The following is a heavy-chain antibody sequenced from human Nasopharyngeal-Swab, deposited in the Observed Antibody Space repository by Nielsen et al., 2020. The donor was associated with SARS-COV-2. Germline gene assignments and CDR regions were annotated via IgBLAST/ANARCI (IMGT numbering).Heavy chain of an antibody. J-gene: IGHJ4*02. V-gene: IGHV5-51*01. CDR1: GYIFSNYW. CDR2: IYPGDSDT. Sequence: GESLKISCKGSGYIFSNYWIGWVRQMPGKGLEWVGIIYPGDSDTRYSPSFHGQVTISADTSISTTYLQWSSLKASDTAMYYCSRLLLSKYFDYWGQGTLVTVSS. CDR3: SRLLLSKYFDY.